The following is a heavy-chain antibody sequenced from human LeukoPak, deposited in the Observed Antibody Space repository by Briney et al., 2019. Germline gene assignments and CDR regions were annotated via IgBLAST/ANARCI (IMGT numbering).Heavy chain of an antibody. Sequence: GGSLRLSCAASGFTVSSNYMSWVCQAPGKGLEWVSVIYSGGSTYYADSVKGRFTISRDNSKNTLYLQMNSLRAEDTAVYYCARELEYCSGGSCYPGFYWGQGTLVTVSS. CDR1: GFTVSSNY. J-gene: IGHJ4*02. V-gene: IGHV3-53*01. D-gene: IGHD2-15*01. CDR2: IYSGGST. CDR3: ARELEYCSGGSCYPGFY.